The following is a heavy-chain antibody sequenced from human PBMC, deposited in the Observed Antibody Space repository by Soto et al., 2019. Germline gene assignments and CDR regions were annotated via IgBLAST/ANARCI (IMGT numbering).Heavy chain of an antibody. J-gene: IGHJ4*02. CDR2: ISGSGGST. D-gene: IGHD6-13*01. CDR1: GFTFSSYA. V-gene: IGHV3-23*01. CDR3: TTDPYSSSWFHEYYFDY. Sequence: PGGSLRLSCAASGFTFSSYAMGWVRQAPGKGLEWVSAISGSGGSTYYADSVKGRFTISRDNSKNTLYLQMNSLRAEDTAVYYCTTDPYSSSWFHEYYFDYWGQGTLVTVSS.